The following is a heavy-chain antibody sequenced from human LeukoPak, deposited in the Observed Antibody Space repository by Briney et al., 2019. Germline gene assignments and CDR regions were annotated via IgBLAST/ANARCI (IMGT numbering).Heavy chain of an antibody. J-gene: IGHJ5*02. V-gene: IGHV3-7*01. CDR1: GFTFISYW. D-gene: IGHD1-1*01. CDR2: INQDGSAK. CDR3: ALGGRTGNNWFDP. Sequence: PGGSLRLSCAASGFTFISYWMSWVRQAPGKGLEWVANINQDGSAKYYVDSVEGRFTISRDNAKNSLYLQMDGLRAEDTAVYYCALGGRTGNNWFDPWGQGTLVIVSS.